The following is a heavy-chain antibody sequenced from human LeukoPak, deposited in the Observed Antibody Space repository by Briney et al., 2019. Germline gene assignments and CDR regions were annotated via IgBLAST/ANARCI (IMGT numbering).Heavy chain of an antibody. CDR3: TTDVGGLCSGGSCYSVADYFDY. J-gene: IGHJ4*02. CDR1: GFTFSNAW. CDR2: IKSKSDRGTT. Sequence: GGPLRLSCAASGFTFSNAWMSWLPQTPGKALEWLCRIKSKSDRGTTDYSAPSKRRLTIPKDESKNTVYQQSNTLKNHDTSLYYCTTDVGGLCSGGSCYSVADYFDYWGQGTLVTVSS. D-gene: IGHD2-15*01. V-gene: IGHV3-15*01.